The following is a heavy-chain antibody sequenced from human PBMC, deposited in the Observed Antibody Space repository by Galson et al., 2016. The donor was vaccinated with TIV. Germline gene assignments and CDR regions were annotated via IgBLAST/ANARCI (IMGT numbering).Heavy chain of an antibody. V-gene: IGHV5-51*01. J-gene: IGHJ6*02. CDR3: ARHGYDFWNGQDYFFYGMDV. D-gene: IGHD3-3*01. Sequence: QSGAEVKKPGESLKIACKTSGYKFSTYWMSWVRQMPGKGPEWVGHIYPGDSDTRYSPSFQGRVTISADKSIDTAYLQWGSLKASDSAIYYCARHGYDFWNGQDYFFYGMDVWGQGTTVIVSS. CDR2: IYPGDSDT. CDR1: GYKFSTYW.